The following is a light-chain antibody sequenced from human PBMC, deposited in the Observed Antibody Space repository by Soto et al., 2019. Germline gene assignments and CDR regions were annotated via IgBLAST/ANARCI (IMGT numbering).Light chain of an antibody. V-gene: IGLV2-14*01. CDR2: DVY. CDR1: SSDVGGYNY. Sequence: SVLTQPASVSGSPGQSITISCTGTSSDVGGYNYVSWFQQHPGKAPNLMIYDVYRRPSGVSYRFSGSKSGNTASLTISGLQAEDEADYYCSSYTTRSTVVFGGGTKLTVL. J-gene: IGLJ2*01. CDR3: SSYTTRSTVV.